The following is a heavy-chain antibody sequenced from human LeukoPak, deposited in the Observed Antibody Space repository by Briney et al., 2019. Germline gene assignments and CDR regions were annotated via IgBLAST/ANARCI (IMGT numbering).Heavy chain of an antibody. Sequence: GGSLRLSCAASGFTFSNYWMHWVRQAPGKGLVWVSRINSDGSSTTYADSVKGRFTISRDNAKNTLYLQMNSLRAEDTAVYYCARRSQVAGTIYWGQGTLVTVSS. CDR3: ARRSQVAGTIY. D-gene: IGHD6-19*01. CDR2: INSDGSST. V-gene: IGHV3-74*03. CDR1: GFTFSNYW. J-gene: IGHJ4*02.